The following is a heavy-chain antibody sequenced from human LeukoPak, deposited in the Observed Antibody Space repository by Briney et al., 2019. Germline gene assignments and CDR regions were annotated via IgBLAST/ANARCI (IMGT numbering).Heavy chain of an antibody. CDR1: GGSISSYY. CDR3: ARVMSGYSYGYPDY. Sequence: PSGTLSLTCTVSGGSISSYYWSWIRQPPGKGLEWIGYIYYSGSTNYNPSLKSRVTISVDTSKNQFSLKLSSVTAADTAVYYCARVMSGYSYGYPDYWGQGTLVTVSS. J-gene: IGHJ4*02. V-gene: IGHV4-59*01. CDR2: IYYSGST. D-gene: IGHD5-18*01.